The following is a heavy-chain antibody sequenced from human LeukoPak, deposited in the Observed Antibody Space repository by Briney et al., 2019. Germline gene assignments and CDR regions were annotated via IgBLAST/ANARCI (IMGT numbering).Heavy chain of an antibody. V-gene: IGHV3-73*01. CDR2: IRSKANSYAT. J-gene: IGHJ3*02. CDR1: GFTFSGSA. D-gene: IGHD3-10*01. CDR3: TRIYYGSGRTAFDI. Sequence: GGSLTLSCAASGFTFSGSAMHWVRQASGKGLEWVGRIRSKANSYATAYAASVKGRFTISRDDSKNTAYLQMNSLKTEDTAVYYCTRIYYGSGRTAFDIWGQGTMVTVSS.